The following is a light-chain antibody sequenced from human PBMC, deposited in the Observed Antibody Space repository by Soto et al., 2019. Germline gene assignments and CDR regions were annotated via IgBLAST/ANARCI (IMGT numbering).Light chain of an antibody. CDR2: GIS. CDR1: QTVTNRF. J-gene: IGKJ2*01. CDR3: QQYSTLPHT. V-gene: IGKV3-20*01. Sequence: ENVLTQSPGTLSLSPGERATLSCRASQTVTNRFFAWYQQKPGQPPRLLIHGISSRATGIPDRFSGSGSGTDFTLTISRLEPEDFVVYYCQQYSTLPHTFGRGTKLEV.